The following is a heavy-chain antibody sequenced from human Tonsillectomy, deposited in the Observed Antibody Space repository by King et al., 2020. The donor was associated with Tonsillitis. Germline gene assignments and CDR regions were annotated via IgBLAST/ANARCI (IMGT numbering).Heavy chain of an antibody. CDR1: GYSISSGYY. Sequence: VQLQESGPGLVKPSETLSLTCAVSGYSISSGYYWGWIRQPPGKGLEWIGSIYHSGSTYYNPSLKSRVTISVDTSKNQFSLKMRSVTAADTAVYSCARFWYSSNSCYPDYWGQGTLVTVSS. V-gene: IGHV4-38-2*01. CDR3: ARFWYSSNSCYPDY. CDR2: IYHSGST. D-gene: IGHD2-2*01. J-gene: IGHJ4*02.